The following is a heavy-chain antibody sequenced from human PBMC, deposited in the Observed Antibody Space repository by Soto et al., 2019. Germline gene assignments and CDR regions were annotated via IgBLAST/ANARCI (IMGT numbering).Heavy chain of an antibody. CDR1: GFTFSSYG. D-gene: IGHD3-16*02. Sequence: GGSLRLSCAASGFTFSSYGMHWVRQAPGKGLEWVAVIWYDGSNKYYADSVKGRFTISRDNSKNTLYLQMNSLRAEDTAVYYCAREAMITFGGVIEGFDYWGQGTLVTVSS. CDR2: IWYDGSNK. V-gene: IGHV3-33*01. CDR3: AREAMITFGGVIEGFDY. J-gene: IGHJ4*02.